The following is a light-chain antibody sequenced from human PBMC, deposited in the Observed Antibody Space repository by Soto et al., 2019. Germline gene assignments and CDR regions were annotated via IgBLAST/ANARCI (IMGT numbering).Light chain of an antibody. J-gene: IGLJ2*01. V-gene: IGLV2-8*01. CDR2: EVT. CDR1: SSDVGDYNY. CDR3: SSYSGTNNVV. Sequence: QSALTQPPSASGSPGQSVTTSCTGTSSDVGDYNYVSWYQQHPGKAPKLIIYEVTKRPSGVPDRFSGSKSGNTASLTVSGLQAEDEADYYCSSYSGTNNVVFGGGTKLTVL.